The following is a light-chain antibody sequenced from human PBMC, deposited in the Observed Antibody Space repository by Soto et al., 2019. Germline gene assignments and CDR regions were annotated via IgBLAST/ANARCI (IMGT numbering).Light chain of an antibody. CDR3: QQINSYPRT. V-gene: IGKV1-9*01. Sequence: DIQLTQSPSFLSASVGDRVTITCRASQGIGGYLAWYQQKPGKAPNLLMYAASTLQSGVPSRFSGSGSGTEFTLTINSLQPEDFATYYCQQINSYPRTFGGGTKVEIK. J-gene: IGKJ4*01. CDR2: AAS. CDR1: QGIGGY.